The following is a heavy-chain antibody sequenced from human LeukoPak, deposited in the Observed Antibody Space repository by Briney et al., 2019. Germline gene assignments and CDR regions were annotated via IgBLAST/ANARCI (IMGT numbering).Heavy chain of an antibody. Sequence: KPSETLSLTCTVSGDSLSSHYWSWIRQPPGKGLEWIGYIYGSGSTHYDPSLRSRVTISEDTSKNQFSLKLTSVTAADTAMYYCARNVGWYSHDSWGQGTLVTVSS. J-gene: IGHJ4*02. CDR1: GDSLSSHY. D-gene: IGHD6-19*01. CDR2: IYGSGST. CDR3: ARNVGWYSHDS. V-gene: IGHV4-59*08.